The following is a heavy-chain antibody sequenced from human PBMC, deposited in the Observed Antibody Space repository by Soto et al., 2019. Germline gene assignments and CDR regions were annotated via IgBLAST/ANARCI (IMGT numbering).Heavy chain of an antibody. D-gene: IGHD4-4*01. CDR1: GYSVASYW. Sequence: EALKISCKGFGYSVASYWISWVRQMPGKGLEWRGRIDPSDSYTNYSPSFQGHVTISADTYISTAYLQWRSLKASDTAMYYCARHLPTVNTYYDHRYGTAVPAQGTTDPVSS. CDR3: ARHLPTVNTYYDHRYGTAV. V-gene: IGHV5-10-1*01. J-gene: IGHJ6*02. CDR2: IDPSDSYT.